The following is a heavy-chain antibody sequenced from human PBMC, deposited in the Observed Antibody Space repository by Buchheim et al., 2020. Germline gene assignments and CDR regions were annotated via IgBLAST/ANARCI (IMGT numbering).Heavy chain of an antibody. CDR1: GGSFSGYY. D-gene: IGHD3-22*01. CDR2: INHSGST. Sequence: QVQLQQWGAGLLKPSETLSLTCAVYGGSFSGYYWSWFRQPPGKGLEWIGEINHSGSTNYNPSLKSRVTISVDTSKNQFSLKLSSVTAADTAVYYCARGPLSDDSSGYYSSWYFDLWGRGTL. V-gene: IGHV4-34*01. CDR3: ARGPLSDDSSGYYSSWYFDL. J-gene: IGHJ2*01.